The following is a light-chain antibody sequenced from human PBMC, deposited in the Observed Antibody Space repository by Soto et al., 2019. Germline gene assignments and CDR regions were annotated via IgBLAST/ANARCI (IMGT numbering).Light chain of an antibody. J-gene: IGKJ1*01. Sequence: IPLNPAPSSVSASTGHRFTITCRASQGITNWLAWYQQKPGKAPKLLIYAASGLPSGVPSRFSGSGSGTEFTLTISRLQTDDFATYYCQQYYSYRTFGQGTKVDIK. CDR2: AAS. V-gene: IGKV1D-16*01. CDR1: QGITNW. CDR3: QQYYSYRT.